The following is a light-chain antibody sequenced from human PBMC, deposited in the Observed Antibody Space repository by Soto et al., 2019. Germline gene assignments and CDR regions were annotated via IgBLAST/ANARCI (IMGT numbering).Light chain of an antibody. CDR3: QQYVSSPIT. CDR2: GAS. J-gene: IGKJ5*01. V-gene: IGKV3-20*01. Sequence: EIVLTQSPGTLSLSPGERATLSCRASQSVSSSYLAWYQQKPGQAPRLLIYGASSRATGIPDRFRGSGSGTDFTLTISRLEPEDFAVYYCQQYVSSPITFGQGTRLE. CDR1: QSVSSSY.